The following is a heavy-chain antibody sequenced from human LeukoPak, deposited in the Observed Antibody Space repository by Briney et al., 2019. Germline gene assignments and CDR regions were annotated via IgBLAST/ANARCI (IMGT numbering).Heavy chain of an antibody. J-gene: IGHJ4*02. D-gene: IGHD5-12*01. CDR3: ARGSVFRVATTDDY. V-gene: IGHV1-8*01. Sequence: ASVKVSCKASGYTFTSYDINWVRQATGQGFERRGWMNPNSGNTGYAQKFQGRVTMTRNTSISTAYMELSSLRSEDTAVYYCARGSVFRVATTDDYWGQGTLVTVSS. CDR2: MNPNSGNT. CDR1: GYTFTSYD.